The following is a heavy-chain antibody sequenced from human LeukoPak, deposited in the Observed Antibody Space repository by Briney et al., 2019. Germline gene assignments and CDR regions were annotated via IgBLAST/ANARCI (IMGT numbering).Heavy chain of an antibody. J-gene: IGHJ4*02. CDR1: VGSFSSISYN. V-gene: IGHV4-39*01. CDR2: IYYSGST. D-gene: IGHD6-19*01. CDR3: ARARISSGWYLHFVPNY. Sequence: PSETLSSTSTFPVGSFSSISYNWGWFGQPPGRGRKRLGGIYYSGSTYYNPSLKSRVTISVDTSKNQFSLKLSSVTAADTAVYYCARARISSGWYLHFVPNYWGQGTLVTVSS.